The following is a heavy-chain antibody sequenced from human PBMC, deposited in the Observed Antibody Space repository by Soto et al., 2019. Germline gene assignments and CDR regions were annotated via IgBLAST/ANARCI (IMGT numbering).Heavy chain of an antibody. Sequence: VKLDCTNAVGTINVYTGNRVRQETGQGLEWMGGIFAMFGSPHNAEKFQHRLTITADDSTTTVYMELSDLRSEDTVFYYCAHTGSTVVLDSSGQATLVTVSS. CDR1: VGTINVYT. CDR3: AHTGSTVVLDS. D-gene: IGHD1-26*01. J-gene: IGHJ4*02. CDR2: IFAMFGSP. V-gene: IGHV1-69*13.